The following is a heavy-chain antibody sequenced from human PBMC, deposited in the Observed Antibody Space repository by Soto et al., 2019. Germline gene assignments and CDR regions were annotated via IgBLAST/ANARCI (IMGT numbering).Heavy chain of an antibody. J-gene: IGHJ4*02. CDR1: GVSIGSNYY. CDR2: MSHIGSV. Sequence: QVLLQESGPGLVQTSGTLSLSCVVSGVSIGSNYYWGWVRQPPGKGLEWLGDMSHIGSVNYNPSLKSRVTISMDKSQNQFSLNLNSVTAADTAVYYCGSSLGWYAIDYWGQGTLVIVSS. CDR3: GSSLGWYAIDY. D-gene: IGHD6-19*01. V-gene: IGHV4-4*02.